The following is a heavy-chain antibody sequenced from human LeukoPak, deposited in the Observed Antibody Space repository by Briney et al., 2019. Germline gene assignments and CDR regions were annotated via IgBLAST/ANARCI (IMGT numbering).Heavy chain of an antibody. D-gene: IGHD2-2*01. CDR3: ARPRCSSTSCIFDY. V-gene: IGHV4-39*01. J-gene: IGHJ4*02. CDR2: IYYSGST. Sequence: PSETLSLTCTVSGGSIGSSSYYWGWIRQPPGKGLEWIGSIYYSGSTYYNPSLKSRVTISVDTSKNQFSLKLSSVTAADTAVYYCARPRCSSTSCIFDYWGQGTLVTVSS. CDR1: GGSIGSSSYY.